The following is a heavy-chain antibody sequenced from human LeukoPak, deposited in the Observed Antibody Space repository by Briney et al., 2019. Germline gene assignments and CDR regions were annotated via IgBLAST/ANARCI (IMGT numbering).Heavy chain of an antibody. Sequence: ASVTVSCKASGYTFTGYYVHWVRQAPGQGLEWMGWINPNNGGTNYAQKFQGRVTMTRDTSISTAYMELSRLRSDDTAVYYCARVTVAGYFDYWGQGTLVTVSS. V-gene: IGHV1-2*02. D-gene: IGHD6-19*01. J-gene: IGHJ4*02. CDR3: ARVTVAGYFDY. CDR2: INPNNGGT. CDR1: GYTFTGYY.